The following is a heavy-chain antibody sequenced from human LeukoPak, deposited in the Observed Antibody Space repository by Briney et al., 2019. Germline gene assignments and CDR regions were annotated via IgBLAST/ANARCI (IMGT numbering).Heavy chain of an antibody. D-gene: IGHD4-17*01. Sequence: SETLSLTCTVSGGSISSSSYYWGWIRQPPGKGLEWIGSIYYSGSTYYNPSLKSRVTISVDTPKNQFSLKLSSVTAADTAVYYCARRRDYGDYFDYWGQGTLVTVSS. CDR1: GGSISSSSYY. CDR2: IYYSGST. V-gene: IGHV4-39*01. CDR3: ARRRDYGDYFDY. J-gene: IGHJ4*02.